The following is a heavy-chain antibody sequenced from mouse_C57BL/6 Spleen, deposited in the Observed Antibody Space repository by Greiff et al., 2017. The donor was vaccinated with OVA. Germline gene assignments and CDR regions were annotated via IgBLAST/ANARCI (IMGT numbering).Heavy chain of an antibody. CDR2: ISSGSSTI. D-gene: IGHD1-1*01. V-gene: IGHV5-17*01. Sequence: EVQVVESGGGLVKPGGSLKLSCAASGFTFSDYGMHWVRQAPEKGLEWVAYISSGSSTIYYADTVKGRFTFSRDNAKNTLCLQMTSLRSEDTAMYYCARNYGSSYPFAYWGQGTLVTVSA. CDR1: GFTFSDYG. J-gene: IGHJ3*01. CDR3: ARNYGSSYPFAY.